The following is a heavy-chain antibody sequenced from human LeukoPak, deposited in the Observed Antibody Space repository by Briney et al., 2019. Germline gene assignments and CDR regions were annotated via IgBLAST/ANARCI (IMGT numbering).Heavy chain of an antibody. CDR3: AKSLLGGCAAYGSGSYGMDV. Sequence: PGGSLRLSCAASGFTFSSYGMHWVLQAPGKGLEWVAVISYDGSNKYYADSVKGRFTISRDNSKNTLYLQMNSLRAEDTAVYYCAKSLLGGCAAYGSGSYGMDVWGQGTTVTVSS. D-gene: IGHD3-10*01. CDR1: GFTFSSYG. CDR2: ISYDGSNK. J-gene: IGHJ6*02. V-gene: IGHV3-30*18.